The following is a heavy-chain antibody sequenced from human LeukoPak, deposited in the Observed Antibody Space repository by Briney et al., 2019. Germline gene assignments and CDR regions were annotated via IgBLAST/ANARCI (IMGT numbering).Heavy chain of an antibody. D-gene: IGHD6-13*01. CDR2: ISGSGGST. Sequence: GGSLRPSCAASGFTFSSYAMSWVRQAPGKGLEWVSAISGSGGSTYYADSVKGRFTISRDNAKNSLYLQMNSLRAEDTALYYCAKDIAQQLAFDYWGQGTLVTVSS. J-gene: IGHJ4*02. CDR3: AKDIAQQLAFDY. CDR1: GFTFSSYA. V-gene: IGHV3-23*01.